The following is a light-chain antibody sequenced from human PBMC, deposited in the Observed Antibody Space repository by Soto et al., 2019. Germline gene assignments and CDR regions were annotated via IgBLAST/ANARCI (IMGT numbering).Light chain of an antibody. CDR1: SSVSSSY. V-gene: IGKV3-15*01. CDR3: QLYNNWSPMT. CDR2: GAS. Sequence: TQSPDTLSLSPGDRATLSCMSISSVSSSYLAWYQQKPGEALRHLIYGASSRAHCIPARLSGSGSGTEVTLTVSSLQSEDFAVYYCQLYNNWSPMTFGQGTRLEIK. J-gene: IGKJ5*01.